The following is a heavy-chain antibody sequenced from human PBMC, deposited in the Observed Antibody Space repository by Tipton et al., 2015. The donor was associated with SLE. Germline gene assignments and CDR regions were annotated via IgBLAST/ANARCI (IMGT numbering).Heavy chain of an antibody. V-gene: IGHV4-59*10. CDR1: GESFNGYF. CDR2: IYATGST. J-gene: IGHJ4*02. CDR3: ARDSPTVVGTFDS. D-gene: IGHD6-19*01. Sequence: TLSLTCAVYGESFNGYFWTWIRQPAGEGLGWIGRIYATGSTNYNPSLRSRAAMSVDTSKSHFSLKLTSVTAADTAVYYCARDSPTVVGTFDSWGQGTLVIVSA.